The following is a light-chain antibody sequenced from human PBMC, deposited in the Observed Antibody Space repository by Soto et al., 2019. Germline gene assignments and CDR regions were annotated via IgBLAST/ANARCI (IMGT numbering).Light chain of an antibody. CDR2: DAS. V-gene: IGKV1-33*01. J-gene: IGKJ4*01. Sequence: DIHITQSPCSLSASRADRVTITCHESQAISSYLNWFQQKPGKAPKLLILDASNLQTGVPSRFSGSGSGTDSTFTISGLQPEDIATYYCQQYDNLLAPTFGGGTKVDIK. CDR1: QAISSY. CDR3: QQYDNLLAPT.